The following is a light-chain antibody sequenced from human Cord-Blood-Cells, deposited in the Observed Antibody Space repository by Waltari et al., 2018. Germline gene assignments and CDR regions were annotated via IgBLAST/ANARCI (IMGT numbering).Light chain of an antibody. V-gene: IGLV2-14*01. Sequence: QSALTQPASVSGSPGQSNPISCTGPSSDVGGYNSVSWYQQHPGKAPKLMIHEVSNRPSGVSNRFSGSKSGNTASLTISGLQVEDEADYYCSSYTSSSTLVFGTGTKVTVL. CDR3: SSYTSSSTLV. CDR2: EVS. CDR1: SSDVGGYNS. J-gene: IGLJ1*01.